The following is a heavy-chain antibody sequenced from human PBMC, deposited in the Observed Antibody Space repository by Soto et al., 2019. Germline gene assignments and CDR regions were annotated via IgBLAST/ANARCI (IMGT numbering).Heavy chain of an antibody. D-gene: IGHD6-13*01. CDR2: INHSGST. V-gene: IGHV4-34*01. CDR3: ARSNGYSSSWPSYNYYRYVIAV. Sequence: PSETLSLTCAVYGGSFSGYYWSWIRQPPGKGLEWIGEINHSGSTNYNPSLKSRVTISVDTSKNQFSLKLSSVTAADTAVYYCARSNGYSSSWPSYNYYRYVIAVSGQGTSVPVSS. CDR1: GGSFSGYY. J-gene: IGHJ6*02.